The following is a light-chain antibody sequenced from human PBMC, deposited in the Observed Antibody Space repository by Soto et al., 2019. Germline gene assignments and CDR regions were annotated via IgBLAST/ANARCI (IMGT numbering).Light chain of an antibody. CDR2: GAS. CDR1: QSVSTN. CDR3: QQYSDWPGT. J-gene: IGKJ1*01. Sequence: EIVMTQSPATLSVSPGERATLSCRASQSVSTNLACYQQKPGQAPRLLIYGASTRATGIPARFSGSGSGTAFTLTIRRLQSEDFAVYYCQQYSDWPGTFGQGTKVEIK. V-gene: IGKV3D-15*01.